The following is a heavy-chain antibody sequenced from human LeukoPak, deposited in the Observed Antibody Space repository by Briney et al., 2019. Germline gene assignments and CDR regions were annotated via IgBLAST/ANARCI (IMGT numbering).Heavy chain of an antibody. D-gene: IGHD3-10*01. CDR1: GFTFSNYG. J-gene: IGHJ4*02. CDR2: IWYDGSNK. V-gene: IGHV3-33*01. CDR3: AGSYYNVFDY. Sequence: PGRSLTLSCAASGFTFSNYGMHWVRQAPGKGLEWVALIWYDGSNKYYADSVKGRFTISRDNSKNTLYLQMNSLRAEDTAVYYCAGSYYNVFDYWGQGTLVTVTS.